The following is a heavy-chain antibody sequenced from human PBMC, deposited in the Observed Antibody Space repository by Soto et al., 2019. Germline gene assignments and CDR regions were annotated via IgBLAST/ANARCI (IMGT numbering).Heavy chain of an antibody. Sequence: GGSLRLSCAASGFTFSTYSMSWVRQAPGKGLEWVSSITSSSSYIYYTDSVKGRFTMSRDNAKNSLYLQMNSLRAEDTAVYYCARDLYDSGGYYYYWGQGTLVTVSS. V-gene: IGHV3-21*01. J-gene: IGHJ4*02. CDR2: ITSSSSYI. CDR1: GFTFSTYS. D-gene: IGHD3-22*01. CDR3: ARDLYDSGGYYYY.